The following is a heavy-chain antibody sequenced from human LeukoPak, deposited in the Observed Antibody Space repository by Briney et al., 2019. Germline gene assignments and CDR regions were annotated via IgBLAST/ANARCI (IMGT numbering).Heavy chain of an antibody. V-gene: IGHV3-11*06. D-gene: IGHD6-13*01. J-gene: IGHJ4*02. CDR1: GFTFSDYY. Sequence: GGSLRLSCAASGFTFSDYYMSWIREAPGKGLEWGSYISSSSSYTNYADSVKGRYTISRDNAKNSLYLQMNSLRAEDTAVYYSARLAAARDYWGQGTLVTVSS. CDR2: ISSSSSYT. CDR3: ARLAAARDY.